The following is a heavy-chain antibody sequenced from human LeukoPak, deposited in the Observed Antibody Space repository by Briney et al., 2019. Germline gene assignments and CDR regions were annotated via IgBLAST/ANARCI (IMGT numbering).Heavy chain of an antibody. V-gene: IGHV1-2*02. CDR1: GYTFTGYY. J-gene: IGHJ6*02. CDR2: ISPNSGGT. Sequence: ASVKVSCKASGYTFTGYYMHWVRQAPGQGLEGMGWISPNSGGTNYAQKFQGRVTMARDTSISTAYMELSRLRSDDTAVYYCASSSSYCSGGNCYYYYGMDCWGQGTTVTVSS. CDR3: ASSSSYCSGGNCYYYYGMDC. D-gene: IGHD2-15*01.